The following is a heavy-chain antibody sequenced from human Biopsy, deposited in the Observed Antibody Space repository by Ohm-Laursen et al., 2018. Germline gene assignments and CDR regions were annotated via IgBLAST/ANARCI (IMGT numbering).Heavy chain of an antibody. CDR3: TRGGYYYDSLAYYYWFDP. J-gene: IGHJ5*02. Sequence: GASVKVSCKGSGYAVNDYFLHWLRQAPGQGPEWMGWISPNSGGTNYAQKFQGRVTMTRDTSISTAYVDLSSLRSDDTAVYYCTRGGYYYDSLAYYYWFDPWGQGTLVTASS. V-gene: IGHV1-2*02. CDR2: ISPNSGGT. CDR1: GYAVNDYF. D-gene: IGHD3-22*01.